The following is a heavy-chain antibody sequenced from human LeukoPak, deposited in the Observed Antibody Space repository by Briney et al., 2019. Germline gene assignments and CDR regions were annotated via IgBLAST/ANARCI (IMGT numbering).Heavy chain of an antibody. J-gene: IGHJ4*02. CDR1: GLTFRTTW. CDR3: ATARNFRFEY. D-gene: IGHD1-7*01. CDR2: MNGEGTTI. V-gene: IGHV3-74*01. Sequence: GGSLRLSCATSGLTFRTTWMHWVRQAPGKGLMWVSRMNGEGTTIDYADSVKGRFTVSRDYAKNTLFLQVNNLRTEDTALYFCATARNFRFEYWGQGSLVIVSA.